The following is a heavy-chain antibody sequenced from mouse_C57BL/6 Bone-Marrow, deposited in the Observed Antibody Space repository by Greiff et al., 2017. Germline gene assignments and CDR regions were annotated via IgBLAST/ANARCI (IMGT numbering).Heavy chain of an antibody. D-gene: IGHD2-14*01. J-gene: IGHJ3*01. CDR1: GYTFTSYG. CDR2: IYPRSGNT. CDR3: ARSGMIGGAWFAY. Sequence: VQLQESGAELARPGASVKLSCKASGYTFTSYGISWVKQRTGQGLEWIGEIYPRSGNTYYNEKFKGKATLTADKSSSTAYMELRSLTSEDSAVYFCARSGMIGGAWFAYWGQGTLVTVSA. V-gene: IGHV1-81*01.